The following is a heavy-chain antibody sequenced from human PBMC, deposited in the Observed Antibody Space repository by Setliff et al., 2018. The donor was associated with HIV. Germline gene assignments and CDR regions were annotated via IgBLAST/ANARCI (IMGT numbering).Heavy chain of an antibody. CDR2: ISGGGDRT. J-gene: IGHJ4*02. D-gene: IGHD3-22*01. CDR3: AKTYYYDSSGYYYFDS. CDR1: GFTLSSYA. Sequence: GESLKISCAASGFTLSSYAMTWVRQAPGKGLEWVSAISGGGDRTYHADSVRGRSTISRDNSKNSLYLQMNSLRAEDTAVYYCAKTYYYDSSGYYYFDSWGQGTLVTVSS. V-gene: IGHV3-23*01.